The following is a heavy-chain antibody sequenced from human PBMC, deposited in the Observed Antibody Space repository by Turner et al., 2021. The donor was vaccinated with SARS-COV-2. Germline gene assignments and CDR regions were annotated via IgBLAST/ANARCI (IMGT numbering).Heavy chain of an antibody. D-gene: IGHD2-15*01. J-gene: IGHJ4*02. Sequence: QVQLVESGGGVVQPGRSLRPSCAASGFTFSSYGMHWVRQAPGKGLEWVAVISYDGSNKYYADSVKGRFTISRDNSKNTLYLQMNSLRAEDTAVYYCAKSQGLYCSGGSCYSAVFDYWGQGTLVTVSS. CDR1: GFTFSSYG. CDR3: AKSQGLYCSGGSCYSAVFDY. V-gene: IGHV3-30*18. CDR2: ISYDGSNK.